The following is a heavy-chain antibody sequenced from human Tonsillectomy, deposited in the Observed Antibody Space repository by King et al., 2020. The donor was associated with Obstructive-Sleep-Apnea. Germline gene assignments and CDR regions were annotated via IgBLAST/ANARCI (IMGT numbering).Heavy chain of an antibody. D-gene: IGHD6-13*01. Sequence: VQLVESGGGVVQPGRSLRLSCAASGFTFSSYGMHWVRQAPGKGLEWVAVISYDGSNKYYSDSVKGRFTISRDNSKNTLYLQMNSLRAEDTAVYYCAKDGRSWLLMHMNGFDPWGQGTLVTVSS. J-gene: IGHJ5*02. CDR3: AKDGRSWLLMHMNGFDP. CDR2: ISYDGSNK. V-gene: IGHV3-30*18. CDR1: GFTFSSYG.